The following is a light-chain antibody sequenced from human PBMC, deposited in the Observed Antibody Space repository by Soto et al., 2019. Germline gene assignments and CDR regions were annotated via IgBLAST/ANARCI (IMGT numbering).Light chain of an antibody. Sequence: SCKLTQRSSGSVGPGQTARISCGGNNIGGKRVHWYQQKPGQAPAVVVYDDSDRPSGIPERFSGSNSGNTATLTISRVEAGDEADYHCQVWDDNSDHHVFGTGTKVTVL. V-gene: IGLV3-21*02. J-gene: IGLJ1*01. CDR3: QVWDDNSDHHV. CDR2: DDS. CDR1: NIGGKR.